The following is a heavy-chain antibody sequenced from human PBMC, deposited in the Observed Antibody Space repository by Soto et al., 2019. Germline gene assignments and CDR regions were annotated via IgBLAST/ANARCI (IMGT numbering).Heavy chain of an antibody. Sequence: PSETLSLTCTVSGGSISSGGYYWSWIRQHPGKGLEWIGYIYYSGSTYYNPSLKSRVTISVDTSKNQFSLKLSSVTAADTAVYYCARVGISSIFGVVTPGYYYYYMGVWGKGTTVTVSS. J-gene: IGHJ6*03. V-gene: IGHV4-31*03. CDR2: IYYSGST. CDR1: GGSISSGGYY. D-gene: IGHD3-3*02. CDR3: ARVGISSIFGVVTPGYYYYYMGV.